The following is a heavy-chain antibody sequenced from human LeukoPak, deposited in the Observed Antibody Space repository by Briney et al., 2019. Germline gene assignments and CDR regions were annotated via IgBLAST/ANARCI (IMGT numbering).Heavy chain of an antibody. J-gene: IGHJ5*02. CDR3: AKGNHYYGSGIRGWFDP. V-gene: IGHV3-9*01. CDR2: ISWNSGSI. D-gene: IGHD3-10*01. Sequence: PGRSLRLSCAASGFTFDDYAMHWVRQAPGKGPEWVSGISWNSGSIGYADSVKGRFTISRDNAKNSLYLQMNSLRAEDTALYYCAKGNHYYGSGIRGWFDPWGQGTLVTVSS. CDR1: GFTFDDYA.